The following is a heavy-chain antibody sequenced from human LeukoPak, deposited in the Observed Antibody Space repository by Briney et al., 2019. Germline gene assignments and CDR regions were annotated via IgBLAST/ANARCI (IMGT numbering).Heavy chain of an antibody. CDR2: INPNTGDT. Sequence: ASVKVSCKASGFTFNTYYIHWVRQAPGQGLEWMGWINPNTGDTNFAQKFQGRVAMTRDTSLSTAYMDLSRLTSDDTAVYYCARDWPGISLHFDLWGRGTLITVSS. CDR1: GFTFNTYY. CDR3: ARDWPGISLHFDL. V-gene: IGHV1-2*02. D-gene: IGHD2-15*01. J-gene: IGHJ2*01.